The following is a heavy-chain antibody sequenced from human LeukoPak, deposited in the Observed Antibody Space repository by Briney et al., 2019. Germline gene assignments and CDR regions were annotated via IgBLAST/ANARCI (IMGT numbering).Heavy chain of an antibody. V-gene: IGHV3-53*01. CDR3: TLDQYYYDSSGQDY. CDR2: IYSGGRT. D-gene: IGHD3-22*01. CDR1: GFTVSSNY. Sequence: PGGSLRLSCAASGFTVSSNYMSWVRQAPGKGLEWVSVIYSGGRTYYADSVKGRFTISRDNSKNTAYLQMNSLKTEDTAVYYCTLDQYYYDSSGQDYWGQGTLVTVSS. J-gene: IGHJ4*02.